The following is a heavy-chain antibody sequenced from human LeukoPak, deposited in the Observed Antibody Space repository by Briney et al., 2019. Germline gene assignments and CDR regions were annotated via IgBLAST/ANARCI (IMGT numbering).Heavy chain of an antibody. V-gene: IGHV3-21*01. CDR3: ARVKTAGDFWSGYQYYFDY. CDR1: GFTFSSYS. J-gene: IGHJ4*02. Sequence: KPGGSLRLSCAASGFTFSSYSMNWVRQAPGKGLEWVSSISSSSSYIYYADSVKGRFTISRDNAKNSLYLQMNSLRAEDTAVYYCARVKTAGDFWSGYQYYFDYWGQGTLVTVPS. CDR2: ISSSSSYI. D-gene: IGHD3-3*01.